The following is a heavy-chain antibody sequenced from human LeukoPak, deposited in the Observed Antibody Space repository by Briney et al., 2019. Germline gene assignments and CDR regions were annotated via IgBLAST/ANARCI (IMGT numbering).Heavy chain of an antibody. V-gene: IGHV3-23*01. Sequence: GGSLRLSCAASGFTFSSYAMSWVRQAPGKGLEWVSAISGSGGSTYYADSVKGRFTISRDNSKNTLYLQMNSLRAEGTAVYYCAKDLDYDILIRLGAYYYYYGMDVWGQGTTVTVSS. CDR1: GFTFSSYA. D-gene: IGHD3-9*01. CDR2: ISGSGGST. J-gene: IGHJ6*02. CDR3: AKDLDYDILIRLGAYYYYYGMDV.